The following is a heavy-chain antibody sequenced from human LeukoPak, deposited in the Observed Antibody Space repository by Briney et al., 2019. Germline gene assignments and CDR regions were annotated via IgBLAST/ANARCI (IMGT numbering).Heavy chain of an antibody. Sequence: GGPLRLSCAASGFTFSTYWMSWVRQAPGKGLEWVANMNQDGSEKYYVDSVKGRFTISRDNAKNSLYLQMNNLRPEDTAVYYCARLGAYYFDSGNDDYWGQGTLVTVSS. CDR3: ARLGAYYFDSGNDDY. J-gene: IGHJ4*02. D-gene: IGHD3-10*01. CDR2: MNQDGSEK. V-gene: IGHV3-7*01. CDR1: GFTFSTYW.